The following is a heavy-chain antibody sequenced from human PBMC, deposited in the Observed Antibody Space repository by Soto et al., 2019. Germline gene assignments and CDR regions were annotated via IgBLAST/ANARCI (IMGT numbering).Heavy chain of an antibody. CDR3: GRCRTDRYPLDV. D-gene: IGHD1-26*01. V-gene: IGHV1-18*01. CDR1: GYTFTSYG. CDR2: ISAYNGNT. J-gene: IGHJ6*02. Sequence: ASVKVSCKASGYTFTSYGISWVRQAPGQGLEWMGWISAYNGNTNYAQKLQGRVTMTTDTSTSTAYMELRSLRSDDTAMYYCGRCRTDRYPLDVWGQGPSVTVS.